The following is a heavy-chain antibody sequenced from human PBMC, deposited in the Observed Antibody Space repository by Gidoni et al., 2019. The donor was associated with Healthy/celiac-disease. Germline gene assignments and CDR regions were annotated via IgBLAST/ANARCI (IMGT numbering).Heavy chain of an antibody. D-gene: IGHD4-17*01. CDR3: ARMTTPAGFHFDY. CDR1: GGSISSYY. V-gene: IGHV4-59*01. CDR2: IYYSGST. Sequence: QVQLQESGPGLVKPSETLSLTCTVSGGSISSYYWSWIRQPPGKGLEWIGYIYYSGSTNYNPSLKSRVTISVDTSKNQFSLKLSSVTAADTAVYYCARMTTPAGFHFDYWGQGTLVTVSS. J-gene: IGHJ4*02.